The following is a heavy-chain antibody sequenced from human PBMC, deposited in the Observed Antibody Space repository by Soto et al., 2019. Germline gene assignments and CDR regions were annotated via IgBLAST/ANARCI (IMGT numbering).Heavy chain of an antibody. V-gene: IGHV2-5*02. CDR3: AHLVVSGITDYSDS. CDR2: IYWDDDK. Sequence: QITLKESGPTLVKPTQTLTLTCTYSGFSRSNSGVGVGWIRQPTGKALEWLTFIYWDDDKRNSPFLKSRLPITKDTAKSHVVLTMTNMYPVDTATYYCAHLVVSGITDYSDSWGQGTLVTVSS. D-gene: IGHD3-16*01. J-gene: IGHJ4*02. CDR1: GFSRSNSGVG.